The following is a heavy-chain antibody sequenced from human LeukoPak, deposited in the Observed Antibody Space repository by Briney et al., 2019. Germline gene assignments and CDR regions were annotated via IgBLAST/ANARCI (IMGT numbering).Heavy chain of an antibody. Sequence: ETLSLTCAVYGGSFSGYYWSWIRQPPGKGLEWIGEINHSGSTNYNPSLKSRVTISVDTSKNQFSLKLSSVTAADTAVYYCASNLVVPPGWGAFDIWGQGTMVTVSS. J-gene: IGHJ3*02. CDR3: ASNLVVPPGWGAFDI. V-gene: IGHV4-34*01. CDR1: GGSFSGYY. D-gene: IGHD2-15*01. CDR2: INHSGST.